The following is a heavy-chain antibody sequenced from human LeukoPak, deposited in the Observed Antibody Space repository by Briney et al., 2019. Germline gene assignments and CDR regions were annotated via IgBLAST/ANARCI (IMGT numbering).Heavy chain of an antibody. CDR1: GFTFDDYA. V-gene: IGHV3-9*01. Sequence: GGSLRLSCAASGFTFDDYAMHWVRQAPGKGLEWVSGISWNSGSIGYADSVKGGFTISRDNAKNSLYLQMNSLRAEDTALYYCAKDIYGSGTLDVWGQGTTVTVSS. J-gene: IGHJ6*02. CDR2: ISWNSGSI. D-gene: IGHD3-10*01. CDR3: AKDIYGSGTLDV.